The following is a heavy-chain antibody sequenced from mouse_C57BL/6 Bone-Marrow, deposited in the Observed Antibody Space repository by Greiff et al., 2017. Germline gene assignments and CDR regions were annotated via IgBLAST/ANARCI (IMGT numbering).Heavy chain of an antibody. J-gene: IGHJ4*01. Sequence: EVKVVESGGGLVKPGGSLKLSCAASGFTFSSYAMSWVRQTPEKRLEWVATISDGGSYTYYPDNVKGRFTIYRDNAKNNLYLQMSHLKSEDTAMYYCARPPYDYYAMDYWGQGTSVTVSS. CDR2: ISDGGSYT. V-gene: IGHV5-4*03. CDR3: ARPPYDYYAMDY. CDR1: GFTFSSYA.